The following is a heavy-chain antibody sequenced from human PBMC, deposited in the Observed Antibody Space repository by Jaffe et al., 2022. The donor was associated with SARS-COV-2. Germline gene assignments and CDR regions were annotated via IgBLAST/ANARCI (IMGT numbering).Heavy chain of an antibody. V-gene: IGHV3-48*03. CDR2: ISSSGSTI. CDR1: GFTFSSYE. D-gene: IGHD5-18*01. CDR3: ARVGGTAIPYYYYGMDV. Sequence: EVQLVESGGGLVQPGGSLRLSCAASGFTFSSYEMNWVRQAPGKGLEWVSYISSSGSTIYYADSVKGRFTISRDNAKNSLYLQMNSLRAEDTAVYYCARVGGTAIPYYYYGMDVWGQGTTVTVSS. J-gene: IGHJ6*02.